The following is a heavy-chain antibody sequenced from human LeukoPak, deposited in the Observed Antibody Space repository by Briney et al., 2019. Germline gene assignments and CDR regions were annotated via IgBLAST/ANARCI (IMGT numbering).Heavy chain of an antibody. Sequence: SVKVSCKASGGTFSIYAISWVRQAPGQGVEWVGGIIPIFGTANYAQKFQGRVTITTDESTSTAYMELSSLRSEDTAVYYCARGGGYYDSSGYYGGWGQGTLVTVSS. CDR1: GGTFSIYA. CDR3: ARGGGYYDSSGYYGG. CDR2: IIPIFGTA. D-gene: IGHD3-22*01. J-gene: IGHJ4*02. V-gene: IGHV1-69*05.